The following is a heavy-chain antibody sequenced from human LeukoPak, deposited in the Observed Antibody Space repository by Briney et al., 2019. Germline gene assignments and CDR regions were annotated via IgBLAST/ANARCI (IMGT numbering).Heavy chain of an antibody. Sequence: RASVKVSCKASGGTFSRYAISWVRQAPGQGLEWMGRIIPILGIANYAQKFQGRVTITADKSTSTAYMELSSLRSEDTAVYYCASTVYYYDSSGYDYWGQGTLVTVSS. V-gene: IGHV1-69*04. CDR2: IIPILGIA. CDR1: GGTFSRYA. CDR3: ASTVYYYDSSGYDY. J-gene: IGHJ4*02. D-gene: IGHD3-22*01.